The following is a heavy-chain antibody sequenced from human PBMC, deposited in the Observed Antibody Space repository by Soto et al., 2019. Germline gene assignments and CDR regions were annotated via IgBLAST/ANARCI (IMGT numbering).Heavy chain of an antibody. D-gene: IGHD3-3*01. V-gene: IGHV2-5*02. CDR3: AHRAPMTIFGLIIHNGIWFDP. CDR1: GFSLSTSGAA. Sequence: QINLIESGPTLVKPTQTLTLTCTFSGFSLSTSGAAVGWDRQPPGRALERIAIIYWDGDKRYNASLGNRLTITKDTSMNQVVLTLTNVDPADTATYYCAHRAPMTIFGLIIHNGIWFDPWGQGTRVIVSS. J-gene: IGHJ5*02. CDR2: IYWDGDK.